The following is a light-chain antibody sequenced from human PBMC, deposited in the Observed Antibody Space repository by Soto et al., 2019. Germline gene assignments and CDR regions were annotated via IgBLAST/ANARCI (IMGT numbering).Light chain of an antibody. J-gene: IGKJ4*01. CDR2: DAS. CDR1: QDISNY. Sequence: DIQMTQSPSSLSASVGDRVTITCQASQDISNYLNWYQQKPGKAPKLLIYDASNLETGVPSRFSGSGSGTDFTFTISSLQPEDLATYYCQQYDTLPSLTFGGGTKVEIK. V-gene: IGKV1-33*01. CDR3: QQYDTLPSLT.